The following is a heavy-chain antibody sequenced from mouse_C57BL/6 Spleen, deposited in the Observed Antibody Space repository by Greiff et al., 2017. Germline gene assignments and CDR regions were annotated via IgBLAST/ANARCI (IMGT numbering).Heavy chain of an antibody. CDR1: GYAFTNYL. D-gene: IGHD1-1*01. V-gene: IGHV1-54*01. CDR2: INPGSGGT. Sequence: VQLQQSGAELVRPGTSVKVSCKASGYAFTNYLIEWVKQRPGQGLEWIGVINPGSGGTTYNEKFKGKAPLTADKSSSTAYMQLSSLTSEDSAVYFCARSPTTVVATRGFAYWGQGTLVTVSA. CDR3: ARSPTTVVATRGFAY. J-gene: IGHJ3*01.